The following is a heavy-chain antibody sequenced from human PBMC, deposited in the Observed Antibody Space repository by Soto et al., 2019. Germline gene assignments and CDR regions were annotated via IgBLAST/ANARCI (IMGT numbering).Heavy chain of an antibody. V-gene: IGHV5-10-1*01. J-gene: IGHJ6*02. Sequence: GESLKISCKGSGYSFTSYWISWVRQMPGKGLEWMGRIDPSDSYTNYSPSFQGHVTISADKSISTAYLQWSSLKASDTAMYYCAAHSGRYFHYYYGMDVWGQGTTVTVSS. CDR1: GYSFTSYW. CDR3: AAHSGRYFHYYYGMDV. D-gene: IGHD1-26*01. CDR2: IDPSDSYT.